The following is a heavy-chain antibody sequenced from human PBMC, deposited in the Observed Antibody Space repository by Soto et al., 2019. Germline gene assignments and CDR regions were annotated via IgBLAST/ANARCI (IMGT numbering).Heavy chain of an antibody. V-gene: IGHV3-23*04. CDR3: GKNYFFDS. CDR1: GFTFNSYG. Sequence: EVQLVESGGGLVQPGGSLRLSCAASGFTFNSYGMNWVRQAPGKGLEWVSCISRSGDGPYYADSVKGRFTISRDNSQNTLFLLMNSLRADDTALYYWGKNYFFDSWGQGAPVTVSS. CDR2: ISRSGDGP. J-gene: IGHJ4*02.